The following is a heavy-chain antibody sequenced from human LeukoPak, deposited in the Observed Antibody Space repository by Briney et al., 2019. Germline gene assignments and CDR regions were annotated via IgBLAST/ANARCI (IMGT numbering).Heavy chain of an antibody. CDR1: GGSISSSSYY. Sequence: SETLSLTCTVSGGSISSSSYYWGWIRQPPGKGLEWIGSIYYSGSTNYNPSLKSRVTISVDTSENQFSLRLSSVTAADTAVYYCARISDSGYDLYFDYWGQGTLVTVSS. J-gene: IGHJ4*02. V-gene: IGHV4-39*07. CDR3: ARISDSGYDLYFDY. CDR2: IYYSGST. D-gene: IGHD5-12*01.